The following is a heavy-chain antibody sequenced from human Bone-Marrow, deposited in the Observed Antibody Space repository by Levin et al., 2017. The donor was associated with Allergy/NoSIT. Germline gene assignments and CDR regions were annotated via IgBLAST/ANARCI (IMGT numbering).Heavy chain of an antibody. D-gene: IGHD3-10*01. V-gene: IGHV4-30-4*01. CDR1: GASITSGDHY. CDR2: IYYSGST. Sequence: SETLSLTCSVSGASITSGDHYWSWIRQSPGKGLEWIGYIYYSGSTYYNPSLMTRITISLDPSKNHFSLKLRSVTVADTAGYYWASLSYYYGAGTHPDEDYWGQGALVIVSS. CDR3: ASLSYYYGAGTHPDEDY. J-gene: IGHJ4*02.